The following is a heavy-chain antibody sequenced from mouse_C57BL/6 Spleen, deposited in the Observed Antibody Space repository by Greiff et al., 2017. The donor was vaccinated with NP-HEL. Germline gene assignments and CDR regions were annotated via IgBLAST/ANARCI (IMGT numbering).Heavy chain of an antibody. V-gene: IGHV3-6*01. J-gene: IGHJ2*01. CDR1: GYSITSGYY. CDR2: ISYDGSN. D-gene: IGHD4-1*01. Sequence: EVKVEESGPGLVKPSQSLSLTCSVTGYSITSGYYWNWIRQFPGNKLEWMGYISYDGSNNYNPSLKNRISITRDTSKNQFFLKLNSVTTEDTATYYCARDPNYYFDYWGQGTTLTVSS. CDR3: ARDPNYYFDY.